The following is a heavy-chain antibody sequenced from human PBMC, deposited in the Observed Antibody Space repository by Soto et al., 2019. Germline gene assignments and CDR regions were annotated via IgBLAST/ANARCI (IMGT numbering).Heavy chain of an antibody. CDR3: ARDLWFLEWSNRVGVWFDP. CDR2: INAGNGNT. V-gene: IGHV1-3*01. D-gene: IGHD3-3*01. CDR1: GYTFTSYA. Sequence: QVQLVQSGAEVKKPGASVKVSCKASGYTFTSYAMHWVRQAPGQRLEWMGWINAGNGNTKYSQKFQGRVTITRDTSASTAYMELSSLRSEDTAVYYCARDLWFLEWSNRVGVWFDPWGQGTLVTVSS. J-gene: IGHJ5*02.